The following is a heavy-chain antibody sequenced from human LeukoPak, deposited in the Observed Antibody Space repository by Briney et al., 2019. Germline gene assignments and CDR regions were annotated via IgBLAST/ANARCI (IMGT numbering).Heavy chain of an antibody. CDR3: ARESRGFYGGNSDWFDP. D-gene: IGHD4-23*01. V-gene: IGHV4-4*07. J-gene: IGHJ5*02. CDR1: GGSISSYY. CDR2: IYTSGST. Sequence: PSGTLSLTCTVSGGSISSYYWSWIRQPAGKGLEWIGRIYTSGSTNYNPSLKSRVTMSVDTSKNQFSLKLSSVTAADTAVYYCARESRGFYGGNSDWFDPWGQGTLVTVSS.